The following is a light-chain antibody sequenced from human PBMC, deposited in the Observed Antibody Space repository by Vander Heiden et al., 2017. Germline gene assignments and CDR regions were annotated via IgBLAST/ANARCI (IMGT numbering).Light chain of an antibody. J-gene: IGLJ3*02. CDR3: QSYDSSLSGWV. CDR1: SSNIGAGYD. CDR2: GNS. Sequence: SVLPPPSPGSGAPGQRVTISCTGSSSNIGAGYDVHWYQQLPGTAPKLLIYGNSNRPSGVPDRFSGSKSGTSASLAITGLQAEDEADYYCQSYDSSLSGWVFGGGTKLTVL. V-gene: IGLV1-40*01.